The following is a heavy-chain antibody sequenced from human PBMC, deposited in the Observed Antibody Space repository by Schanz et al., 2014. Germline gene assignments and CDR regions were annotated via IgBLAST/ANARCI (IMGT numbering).Heavy chain of an antibody. V-gene: IGHV3-66*04. CDR1: GFSVSSNF. D-gene: IGHD2-2*01. Sequence: EVQLVESGGGLVQPGGSLRLSCAASGFSVSSNFMTWVRQAPGKGLEWVSLIYSGGDTNYAGSVKGRFTISRDGSKNTLYLQMNSLRAEDTAVYYCARLLTSWSNSDYWGQGTLVTVSS. CDR2: IYSGGDT. J-gene: IGHJ4*02. CDR3: ARLLTSWSNSDY.